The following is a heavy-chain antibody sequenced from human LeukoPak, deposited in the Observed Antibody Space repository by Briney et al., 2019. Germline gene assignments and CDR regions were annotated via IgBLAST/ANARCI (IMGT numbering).Heavy chain of an antibody. Sequence: SETLSLTCTVSGGSISSGSYYWSWIRQPAGKGLEWIGRIYTSGSTNYNPSLKSRVTISVDTSKNQFSLKLSSVTAADTAVYYCARDRAYCGGDCYYDYWGQGTLVTVSS. CDR1: GGSISSGSYY. CDR3: ARDRAYCGGDCYYDY. CDR2: IYTSGST. D-gene: IGHD2-21*02. J-gene: IGHJ4*02. V-gene: IGHV4-61*02.